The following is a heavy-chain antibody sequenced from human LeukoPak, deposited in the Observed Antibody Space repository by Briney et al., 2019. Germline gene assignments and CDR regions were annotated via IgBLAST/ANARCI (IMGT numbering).Heavy chain of an antibody. CDR1: GFTFSSYA. J-gene: IGHJ6*02. CDR2: ISYDGSNK. Sequence: PGGSLRLSCAASGFTFSSYAMSWVRQAPGKGLEWVAVISYDGSNKYYADSVKGRFTISRDNSKNTLYLQMNSLRAEDTAVYYCAKADYYYGMDVWGQGTTVTVSS. CDR3: AKADYYYGMDV. V-gene: IGHV3-30-3*01.